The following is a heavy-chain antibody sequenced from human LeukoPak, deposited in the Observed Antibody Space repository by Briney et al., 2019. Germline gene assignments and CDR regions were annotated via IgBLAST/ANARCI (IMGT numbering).Heavy chain of an antibody. Sequence: GGSLRLSCAASGFTFDDHAMHWVRQAPGKGVEWVSGINWNSGSIVYADSVKGRFTISRDNAKNSLYLQMNSLRAEDTAVYYCARVAVDIVATTKNYYMDVWGKGTTVTVSS. V-gene: IGHV3-9*01. CDR3: ARVAVDIVATTKNYYMDV. J-gene: IGHJ6*03. CDR2: INWNSGSI. CDR1: GFTFDDHA. D-gene: IGHD5-12*01.